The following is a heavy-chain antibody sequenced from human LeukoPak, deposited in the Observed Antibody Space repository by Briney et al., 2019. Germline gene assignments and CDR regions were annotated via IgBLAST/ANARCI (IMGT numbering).Heavy chain of an antibody. J-gene: IGHJ4*02. D-gene: IGHD6-19*01. CDR2: ISGNGANT. CDR1: GFTFDDYA. V-gene: IGHV3-43*02. CDR3: AKGRQWLVHY. Sequence: GGSLRLSCAASGFTFDDYAMHWVRHAAGKGLEWVSLISGNGANTYYGVSVKGRFTISRDNSKNSLYLQMDSLRTEDTGLYYCAKGRQWLVHYWGQGTLVTVSS.